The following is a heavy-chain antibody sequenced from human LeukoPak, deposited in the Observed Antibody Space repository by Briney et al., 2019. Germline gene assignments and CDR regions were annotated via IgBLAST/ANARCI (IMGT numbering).Heavy chain of an antibody. CDR1: GFAFHGSA. J-gene: IGHJ4*02. Sequence: GGSLRLSCAASGFAFHGSAMPWVRQAPGRGLEWVSSINTNSDTTDYADSVKGRFTISRDNGKNSLYLQMNSVRGDDTAFYYCAKEGSVCTDGICRYFDYWGQGTLVTVSS. V-gene: IGHV3-9*01. CDR2: INTNSDTT. CDR3: AKEGSVCTDGICRYFDY. D-gene: IGHD2-8*01.